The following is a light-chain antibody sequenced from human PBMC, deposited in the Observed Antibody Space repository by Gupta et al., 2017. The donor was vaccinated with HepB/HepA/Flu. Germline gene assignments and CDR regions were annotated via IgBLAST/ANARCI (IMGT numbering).Light chain of an antibody. V-gene: IGKV1-39*01. Sequence: DIQMTQSPSTLSASVGDRVIITCRARQTVGTSLNWYQQKPGKAPKLLIYDTSTLQSGVPSRFSGSGSGTDFALAISSLQPDDFATYSCQQYHVGPWTFGQGTEVETK. CDR3: QQYHVGPWT. J-gene: IGKJ1*01. CDR1: QTVGTS. CDR2: DTS.